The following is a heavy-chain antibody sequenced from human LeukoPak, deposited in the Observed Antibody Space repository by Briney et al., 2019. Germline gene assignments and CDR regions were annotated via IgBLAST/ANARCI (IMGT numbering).Heavy chain of an antibody. CDR2: IYYSGST. D-gene: IGHD4-23*01. J-gene: IGHJ4*02. CDR1: GGSISSGGYY. CDR3: ARGYYDYGGNSWLN. Sequence: PSETLSLTCTVSGGSISSGGYYWSWIRQHPGKGLEWIGYIYYSGSTYYNPSLKSRVTMSLDTPKNQFYLKVTSATAADTAVYYCARGYYDYGGNSWLNWGQGTLVIVSS. V-gene: IGHV4-31*03.